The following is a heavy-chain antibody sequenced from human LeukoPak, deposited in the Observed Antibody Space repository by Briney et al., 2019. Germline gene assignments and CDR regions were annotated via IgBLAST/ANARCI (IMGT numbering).Heavy chain of an antibody. D-gene: IGHD3-10*01. V-gene: IGHV3-64*01. Sequence: PGGSLRLSCAASGFTFSSYAMHWVRQAPGKGLEYVSAISSNGGSTYYANSVKGRFTISRDNSKNTLYLQMGSLRAEDMAVYYCARGEVGSGSYNYYYYGMDVWGQGTTVTVS. CDR3: ARGEVGSGSYNYYYYGMDV. CDR2: ISSNGGST. CDR1: GFTFSSYA. J-gene: IGHJ6*02.